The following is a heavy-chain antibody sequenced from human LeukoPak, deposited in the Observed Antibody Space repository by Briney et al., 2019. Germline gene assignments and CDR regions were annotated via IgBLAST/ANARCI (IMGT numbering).Heavy chain of an antibody. V-gene: IGHV1-2*06. CDR2: INPIRGTT. D-gene: IGHD6-19*01. CDR3: GRNRRVWVSECLDC. Sequence: SVKVSCQASGCTFTRYYMHWVRQAPGQGLEWMGRINPIRGTTNYAQNFQGRVTMARDTSMNTVYLEMSSLRSDDTAVYYCGRNRRVWVSECLDCWGQGTLVTVSS. CDR1: GCTFTRYY. J-gene: IGHJ4*02.